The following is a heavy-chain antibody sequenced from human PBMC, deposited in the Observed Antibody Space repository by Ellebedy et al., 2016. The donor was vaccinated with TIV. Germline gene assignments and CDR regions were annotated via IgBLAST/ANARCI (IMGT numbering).Heavy chain of an antibody. CDR3: ARDRGSGSSSDY. J-gene: IGHJ4*02. CDR1: GFTVSSDY. CDR2: IYSGGST. D-gene: IGHD3-10*01. Sequence: GGSLRLSCAASGFTVSSDYMSWVRQAPGRGLEWVSVIYSGGSTYYADSVKGRFTISRDNSKNTLYLQMNSLRAEDTAVYYCARDRGSGSSSDYWGQGTLVTVSS. V-gene: IGHV3-53*01.